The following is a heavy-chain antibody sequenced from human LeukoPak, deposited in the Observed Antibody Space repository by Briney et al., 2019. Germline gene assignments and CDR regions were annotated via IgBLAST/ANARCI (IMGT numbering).Heavy chain of an antibody. CDR1: GYTFTSYG. Sequence: ASVKVSCKASGYTFTSYGIIWVRQAPGQGLEWMGWISAYNGNTNYAQKLQGRVTMTTDTSTSTAYMELRSLRSDDTAVYYCARDQLLWFGELSRWFDPWGQGTLVTVSS. V-gene: IGHV1-18*01. CDR2: ISAYNGNT. D-gene: IGHD3-10*01. J-gene: IGHJ5*02. CDR3: ARDQLLWFGELSRWFDP.